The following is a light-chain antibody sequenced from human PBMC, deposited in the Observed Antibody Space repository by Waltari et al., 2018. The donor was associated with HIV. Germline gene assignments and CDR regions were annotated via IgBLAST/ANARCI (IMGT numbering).Light chain of an antibody. CDR2: TTN. V-gene: IGLV1-44*01. CDR1: SSNIEGNA. J-gene: IGLJ2*01. CDR3: SAWDDSLNAVL. Sequence: QSVLTQPPSASGTPGQRVTISCSGGSSNIEGNAVHWYQQLPGTAPKLLIYTTNQRPSGVSDRFSGSKSGTSASLAISGLQSEDEADYYCSAWDDSLNAVLFGGGTKLTVL.